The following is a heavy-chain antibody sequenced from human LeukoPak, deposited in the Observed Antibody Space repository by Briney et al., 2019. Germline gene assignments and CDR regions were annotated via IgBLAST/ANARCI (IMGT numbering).Heavy chain of an antibody. Sequence: SETLSLTCTVSGGSISSYYWSWIRQPPGKGLEWIGYIYYSGSTNYNPSLKSRVTISVDTSKNQFSLKLSSATAADTAVYYCARHDTSYCGGDCYSYYFDYWGQGTLVTVSS. D-gene: IGHD2-21*02. V-gene: IGHV4-59*08. J-gene: IGHJ4*02. CDR3: ARHDTSYCGGDCYSYYFDY. CDR1: GGSISSYY. CDR2: IYYSGST.